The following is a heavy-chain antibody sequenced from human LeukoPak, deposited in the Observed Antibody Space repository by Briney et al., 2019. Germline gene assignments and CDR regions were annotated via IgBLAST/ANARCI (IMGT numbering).Heavy chain of an antibody. J-gene: IGHJ3*02. CDR3: ARPTSSSGAFDI. CDR1: GGSLSSSSSY. CDR2: IYYSGST. Sequence: SETLSLTCTVSGGSLSSSSSYWGWIRQPPGKGLEWIGSIYYSGSTYYNPSLKSRVTISVDTSKNQFSLKLSSVTAADTAVYYCARPTSSSGAFDIWGQGTMVTVSS. V-gene: IGHV4-39*01. D-gene: IGHD6-6*01.